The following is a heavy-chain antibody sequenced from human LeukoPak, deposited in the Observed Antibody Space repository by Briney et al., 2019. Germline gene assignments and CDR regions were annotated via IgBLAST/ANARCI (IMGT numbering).Heavy chain of an antibody. CDR3: ARARWFRELFRDPNWFDP. D-gene: IGHD3-10*01. CDR2: MNPNSGNT. CDR1: GYTFTSHD. Sequence: GASVKVSCKASGYTFTSHDINWVRQATGQGLEWMGWMNPNSGNTGYAQKFQGRVTMTRNTSISTAYMELSSLRSEDTAVYYCARARWFRELFRDPNWFDPWGQGTLVTVSS. J-gene: IGHJ5*02. V-gene: IGHV1-8*01.